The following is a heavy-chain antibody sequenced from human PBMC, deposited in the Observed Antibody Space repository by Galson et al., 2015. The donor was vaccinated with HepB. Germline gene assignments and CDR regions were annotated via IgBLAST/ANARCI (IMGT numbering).Heavy chain of an antibody. Sequence: TLSLTCTVSGGSISSGGYYWSWIRQHPGKGLEWIGYIYYSGTTYYNPSLKSRVTISVDTSKNQFSLKLSSVTAADTAVYYCARFHYGSASPPGAVYGMDVWGQGTTVTVSS. D-gene: IGHD3-10*01. J-gene: IGHJ6*02. CDR2: IYYSGTT. V-gene: IGHV4-31*03. CDR1: GGSISSGGYY. CDR3: ARFHYGSASPPGAVYGMDV.